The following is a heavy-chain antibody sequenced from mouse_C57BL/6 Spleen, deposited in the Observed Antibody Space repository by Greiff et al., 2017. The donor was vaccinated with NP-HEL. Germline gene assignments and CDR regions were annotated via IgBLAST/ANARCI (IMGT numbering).Heavy chain of an antibody. V-gene: IGHV14-1*01. Sequence: VQLQQSGAELVRPGASVKLSCTASGFNIQDYYMHWVKQRPEQGLEWIGRIDPEDGDTEYAPKFQGKATMTAATSSNTAYLQLSSLTSEDAAVYYCTTPYDYVFAYWGQGTLVTVSA. CDR2: IDPEDGDT. D-gene: IGHD2-4*01. CDR3: TTPYDYVFAY. CDR1: GFNIQDYY. J-gene: IGHJ3*01.